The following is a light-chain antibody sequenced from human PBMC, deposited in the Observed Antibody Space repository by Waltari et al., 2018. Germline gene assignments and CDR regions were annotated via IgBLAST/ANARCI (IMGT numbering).Light chain of an antibody. V-gene: IGLV2-14*01. J-gene: IGLJ2*01. Sequence: QSALTQPASVSGSPGQSITISGTGRSSDVRGYNYVSWYQQHPGKAPKLMIYEVSNRPSGVSNRFSGSKSGNTASLTISGLQAEDEADYYCSSYTGISVVFGGGTKLTVL. CDR2: EVS. CDR3: SSYTGISVV. CDR1: SSDVRGYNY.